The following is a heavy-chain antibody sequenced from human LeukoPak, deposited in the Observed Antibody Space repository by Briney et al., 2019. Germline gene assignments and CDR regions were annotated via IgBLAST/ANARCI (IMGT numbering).Heavy chain of an antibody. CDR3: ARYRSWYSFDY. V-gene: IGHV4-39*01. J-gene: IGHJ4*02. Sequence: SETLSLTCSVSGGSISSSSYYWSWIRQPPGKGLEWIGNIYYSGSTYYNPSLKSRVSLSVDTSKNQFSLKLSSVTAADTAVYYCARYRSWYSFDYWGQGPRSPSPQ. D-gene: IGHD6-19*01. CDR1: GGSISSSSYY. CDR2: IYYSGST.